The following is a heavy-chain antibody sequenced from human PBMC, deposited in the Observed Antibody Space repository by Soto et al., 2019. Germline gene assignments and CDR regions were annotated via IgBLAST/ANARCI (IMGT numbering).Heavy chain of an antibody. D-gene: IGHD3-22*01. J-gene: IGHJ4*02. V-gene: IGHV3-30*03. CDR3: ASPYYYDSSGYQYYFDY. Sequence: GGSLRLSCAASGFTFSSYGMHWVRQAPGKGLEWVAVISYDGSNKYYADSVKGRFTISRDNSKNTLYLQMNSLRAEDTAVYYCASPYYYDSSGYQYYFDYWGQGTLVTVSS. CDR1: GFTFSSYG. CDR2: ISYDGSNK.